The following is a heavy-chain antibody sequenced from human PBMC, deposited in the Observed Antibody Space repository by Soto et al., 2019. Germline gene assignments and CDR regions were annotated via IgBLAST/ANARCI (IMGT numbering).Heavy chain of an antibody. CDR3: ARDPPDFHSAFDY. J-gene: IGHJ4*02. V-gene: IGHV6-1*01. D-gene: IGHD4-4*01. CDR1: GDSVSSNSAA. Sequence: PSHPLSLTFSISGDSVSSNSAAWNWIRQSPSRGLEWLGRTYYRSKCYNDYAESVKSRITINPDTSKNQFSLHLNSVTPEDTAVYYCARDPPDFHSAFDYWGQGTLVTVSS. CDR2: TYYRSKCYN.